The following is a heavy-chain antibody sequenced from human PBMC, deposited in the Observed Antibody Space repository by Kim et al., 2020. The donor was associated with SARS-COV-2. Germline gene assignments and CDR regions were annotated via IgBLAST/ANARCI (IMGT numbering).Heavy chain of an antibody. V-gene: IGHV3-30*03. D-gene: IGHD3-16*02. CDR1: GFTFSSYG. CDR2: ISYDGSNK. Sequence: GGSLRLSCAASGFTFSSYGMHWVRQAPGKGLEWVAVISYDGSNKYYADSVKGRFTISRDNSKNTLYLQMNSLRAEDTAVYYCATIYDYIWGSYRASDFDYWGQGTLVTVSS. J-gene: IGHJ4*02. CDR3: ATIYDYIWGSYRASDFDY.